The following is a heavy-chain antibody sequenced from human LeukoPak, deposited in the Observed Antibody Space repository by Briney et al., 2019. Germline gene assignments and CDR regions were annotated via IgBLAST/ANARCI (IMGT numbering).Heavy chain of an antibody. J-gene: IGHJ5*02. CDR1: XXXXXSXRAA. D-gene: IGHD6-19*01. V-gene: IGHV6-1*01. CDR3: AGSPIAVRGHNWFDP. CDR2: TYYRGKGNY. Sequence: TXXXTCAVSXXXXXSXRAAXXXIXQSXWXXLXXXXRTYYRGKGNYDYSLSVKSRMTINSDTSNNQFSLQLNSVSPEDTAVYYCAGSPIAVRGHNWFDPWGQGTLVTVSS.